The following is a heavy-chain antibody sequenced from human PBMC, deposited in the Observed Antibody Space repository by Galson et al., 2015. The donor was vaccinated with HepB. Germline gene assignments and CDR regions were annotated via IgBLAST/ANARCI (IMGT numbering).Heavy chain of an antibody. CDR2: ISSAGDIQ. V-gene: IGHV3-30-3*01. J-gene: IGHJ4*02. D-gene: IGHD1-26*01. CDR3: TRDAMGRGSGSYSAFDY. CDR1: GFTFNIYT. Sequence: SLRLSCAASGFTFNIYTMHWVRQASGKGLEWVATISSAGDIQYYADSVKGRFTISRDNSKNMLYLQMNSLRAEDTAVYYCTRDAMGRGSGSYSAFDYWGQGTLVTVSS.